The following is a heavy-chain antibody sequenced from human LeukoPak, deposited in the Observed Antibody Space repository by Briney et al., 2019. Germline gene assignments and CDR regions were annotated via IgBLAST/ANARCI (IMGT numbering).Heavy chain of an antibody. CDR1: GGTFSSYA. CDR3: ARDRDDYSNQNWFDP. CDR2: IIPIFGTA. D-gene: IGHD4-11*01. Sequence: ASVKVSCKASGGTFSSYAISWVRRAPGQGLEWMGGIIPIFGTANYAQKFQGRVTITADESTSTAYMELSSLRSDDTAVYYCARDRDDYSNQNWFDPWGQGTLVTVSS. V-gene: IGHV1-69*13. J-gene: IGHJ5*02.